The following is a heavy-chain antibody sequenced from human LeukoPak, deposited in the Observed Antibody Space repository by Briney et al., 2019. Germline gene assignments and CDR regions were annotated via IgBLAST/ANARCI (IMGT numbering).Heavy chain of an antibody. CDR3: TREGAGGFDY. D-gene: IGHD3-10*01. J-gene: IGHJ4*02. V-gene: IGHV3-7*01. Sequence: GGSLRLSCAASGFTFRSYWMSWVRQAPGKGLEWVANIKQDGSEKSYVDSVKGRFTISRDNAKNSLYLQMISLRAEDTAVYYCTREGAGGFDYWGQGTLVTVSS. CDR1: GFTFRSYW. CDR2: IKQDGSEK.